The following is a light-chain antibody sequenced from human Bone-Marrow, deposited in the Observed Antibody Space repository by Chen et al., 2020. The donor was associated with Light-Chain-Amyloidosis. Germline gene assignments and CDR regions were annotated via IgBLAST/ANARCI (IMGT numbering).Light chain of an antibody. CDR3: QSADSSGTYEVI. CDR2: RDT. Sequence: SYELTQPPSVSVSPGQTARITCSGDDLPTKYAYWYQQKPGQAPVLVIRRDTERPSGISDRFAGSSSGTTATLTNSGVQAEDEADYHCQSADSSGTYEVIFGGGTKLTVL. V-gene: IGLV3-25*03. CDR1: DLPTKY. J-gene: IGLJ2*01.